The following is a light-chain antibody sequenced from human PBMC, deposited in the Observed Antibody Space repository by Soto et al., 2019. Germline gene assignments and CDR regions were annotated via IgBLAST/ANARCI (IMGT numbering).Light chain of an antibody. CDR3: QQSYSQPLT. Sequence: DIQLTQSPSSLSASLGDRVTITCLASQSVRTYLNWYQHKPGTAPKVLIYVATSLQSGVPSRFSGSTSGTHFTLTISSLQPEDFATYYCQQSYSQPLTFGGGTKVDI. J-gene: IGKJ4*01. V-gene: IGKV1-39*01. CDR1: QSVRTY. CDR2: VAT.